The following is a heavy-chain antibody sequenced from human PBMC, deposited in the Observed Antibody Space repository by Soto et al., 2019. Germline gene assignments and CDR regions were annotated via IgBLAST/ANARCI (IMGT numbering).Heavy chain of an antibody. J-gene: IGHJ4*02. CDR3: ARDVHYYGSGSYYTPFDY. CDR1: GGSFSGYY. V-gene: IGHV4-34*01. Sequence: SETLSLTCAVYGGSFSGYYWSWIRQPPGKGLEWIGEINHSGSTNYNPSLKSRVTISVDTSKNQFSLKLSSVTAADTAVYYCARDVHYYGSGSYYTPFDYWGQGTLVTVSS. D-gene: IGHD3-10*01. CDR2: INHSGST.